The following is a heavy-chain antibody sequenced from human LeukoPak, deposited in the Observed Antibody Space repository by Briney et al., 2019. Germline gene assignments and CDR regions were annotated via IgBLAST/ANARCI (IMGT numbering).Heavy chain of an antibody. CDR1: GFTFDDYT. J-gene: IGHJ6*03. V-gene: IGHV3-43*01. D-gene: IGHD3-3*01. Sequence: PGGSLRLSCAASGFTFDDYTMHWVRQAPGKGLEWVSLISWDGGSTYYADSVKGRFTISRDNGKNSLYLQMNSLRTEDTALYYCAKDGNFWSGYHYYYYYYMDVWGKGTTVTVSS. CDR2: ISWDGGST. CDR3: AKDGNFWSGYHYYYYYYMDV.